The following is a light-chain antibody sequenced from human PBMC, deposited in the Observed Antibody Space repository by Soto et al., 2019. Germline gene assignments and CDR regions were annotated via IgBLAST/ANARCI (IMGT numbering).Light chain of an antibody. Sequence: IQLTQAPSFLSASVGDRVTGTCRVSQGISSYLAWYQQKPGKAPKLLIYAASTLQSGVPSRFSGSGSGTEFTLTISSRQPEDFATYYCQQLNSYPRTFGQGTKVDIK. CDR1: QGISSY. CDR3: QQLNSYPRT. J-gene: IGKJ1*01. CDR2: AAS. V-gene: IGKV1-9*01.